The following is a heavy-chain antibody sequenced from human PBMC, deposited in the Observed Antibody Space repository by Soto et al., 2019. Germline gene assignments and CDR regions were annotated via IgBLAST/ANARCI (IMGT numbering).Heavy chain of an antibody. CDR2: SNAGNSKT. J-gene: IGHJ5*02. CDR3: GRDQSGAGYYVDWFDP. CDR1: GYTFSGHA. V-gene: IGHV1-3*01. Sequence: QVHFVQSGAEVKKPGASVKVSCKASGYTFSGHAIHWLRQAPGQRPEWLGWSNAGNSKTYYSEKFEGRVTFTRDTGATALNMELASLTSEDTAVYYCGRDQSGAGYYVDWFDPWGQGTLVTVSS. D-gene: IGHD3-10*02.